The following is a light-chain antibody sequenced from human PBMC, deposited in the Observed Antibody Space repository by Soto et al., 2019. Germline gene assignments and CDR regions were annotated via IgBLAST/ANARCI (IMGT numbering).Light chain of an antibody. V-gene: IGLV1-40*01. Sequence: QSVLTQPPSVSGAPGQRVTISCTGSSSNIGAGYDVHWYQQHPGAAPKLLIYGSTNRPSGVPDRFSGSKSGTSASLAITGLQAEDEADYYCQSYDSSLYVVFGGGTKLTVL. CDR1: SSNIGAGYD. J-gene: IGLJ2*01. CDR3: QSYDSSLYVV. CDR2: GST.